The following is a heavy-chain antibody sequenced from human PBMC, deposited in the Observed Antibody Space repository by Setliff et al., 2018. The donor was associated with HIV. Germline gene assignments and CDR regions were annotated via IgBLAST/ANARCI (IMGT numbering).Heavy chain of an antibody. CDR1: GYTFTGYY. V-gene: IGHV1-2*02. CDR3: ARDISATIRPLFDY. CDR2: INPNSGDT. Sequence: ASVKVSCKASGYTFTGYYMHWLRQAPGQGPEWVGWINPNSGDTKYAQKFQGRVNMTRDTSISTAYMELSSLRSDDTAVYYCARDISATIRPLFDYWGQGTLVTVSS. J-gene: IGHJ4*02. D-gene: IGHD5-12*01.